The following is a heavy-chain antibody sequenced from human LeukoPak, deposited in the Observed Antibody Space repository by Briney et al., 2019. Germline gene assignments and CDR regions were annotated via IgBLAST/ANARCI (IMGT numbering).Heavy chain of an antibody. V-gene: IGHV4-34*01. D-gene: IGHD3-10*01. CDR2: INHSGST. J-gene: IGHJ5*02. Sequence: SETLSLTCAVYGGSFSGYYWSWIRQPPGKGLEWIGEINHSGSTNYNPSLKSRVTISVDTSKNQFSLKLSSVTAADTAVYYCARHVLTMVRGVIKGAWFDPWGQGTLVTVSS. CDR1: GGSFSGYY. CDR3: ARHVLTMVRGVIKGAWFDP.